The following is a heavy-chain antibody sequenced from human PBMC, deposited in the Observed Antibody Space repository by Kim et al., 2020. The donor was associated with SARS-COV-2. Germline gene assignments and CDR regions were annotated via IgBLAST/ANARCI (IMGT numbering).Heavy chain of an antibody. J-gene: IGHJ4*02. CDR3: AREVLRYFDWLSYYFDY. D-gene: IGHD3-9*01. Sequence: KFQGRGTMTRDTSTSTVYMELSSLRSEDTAVYYCAREVLRYFDWLSYYFDYWGQGTLVTVSS. V-gene: IGHV1-46*01.